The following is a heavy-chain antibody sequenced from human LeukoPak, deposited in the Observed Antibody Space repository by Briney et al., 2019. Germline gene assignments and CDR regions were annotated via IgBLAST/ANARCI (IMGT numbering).Heavy chain of an antibody. CDR1: GFTFSSYS. D-gene: IGHD3-9*01. V-gene: IGHV3-21*01. Sequence: GGSLRLSCAASGFTFSSYSMNWVRQAPGKGLEWVSSISSSSSYMYYADSVKGRFTISRDNAKNSLYLQMNSLRAEDTAVYYCAREGVTGVEYFDWLLHAPDYWGQGTLVTVSS. J-gene: IGHJ4*02. CDR2: ISSSSSYM. CDR3: AREGVTGVEYFDWLLHAPDY.